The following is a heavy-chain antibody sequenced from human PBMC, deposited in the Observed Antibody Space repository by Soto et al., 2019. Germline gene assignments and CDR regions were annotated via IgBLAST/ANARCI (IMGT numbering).Heavy chain of an antibody. CDR3: AKRRGAGWDLDY. Sequence: DVQLLESGGGLVQPEGSLRLSCAASGFTFSSYAMGWVRQGPGKGLEWVAVVSIGGSTHYADSVRGRFTISRDNSKNTLSLQMNSLTAEDTAVYFCAKRRGAGWDLDYWCQGDLVTGSS. V-gene: IGHV3-23*01. D-gene: IGHD2-15*01. J-gene: IGHJ4*02. CDR1: GFTFSSYA. CDR2: VSIGGST.